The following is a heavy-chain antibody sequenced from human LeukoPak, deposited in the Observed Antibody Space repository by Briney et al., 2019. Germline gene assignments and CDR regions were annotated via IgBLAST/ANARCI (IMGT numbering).Heavy chain of an antibody. D-gene: IGHD2-2*01. Sequence: ASVTVSCTASGYTFTSYAMHWVRQAPGQRLEWMGWINAGNGNTKYSQKFQGRVTITRDTSASTAYMELSSLRSEDTAVYYCARGAIIVVVPAGLFDPWGQGTLVTVSS. CDR2: INAGNGNT. CDR1: GYTFTSYA. CDR3: ARGAIIVVVPAGLFDP. V-gene: IGHV1-3*01. J-gene: IGHJ5*02.